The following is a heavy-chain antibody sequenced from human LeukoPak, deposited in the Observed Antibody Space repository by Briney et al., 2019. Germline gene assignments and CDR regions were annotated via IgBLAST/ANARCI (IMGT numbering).Heavy chain of an antibody. D-gene: IGHD3-10*01. V-gene: IGHV1-18*01. Sequence: ASVKVSCKASGYTFTSYGISWVRQAPGQGLEWMGWISAYNGNTNYAQKLQGRVTMTTDTSTSTAYMELRSLRSDDTAVYYCARDKALRPNMVRGVFDYWGQGTLVTVSS. CDR2: ISAYNGNT. CDR3: ARDKALRPNMVRGVFDY. CDR1: GYTFTSYG. J-gene: IGHJ4*02.